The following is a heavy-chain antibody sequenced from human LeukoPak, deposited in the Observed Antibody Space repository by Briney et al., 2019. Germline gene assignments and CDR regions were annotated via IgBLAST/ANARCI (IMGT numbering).Heavy chain of an antibody. CDR2: IYYSGST. CDR3: ARDRSGSSGDYGMDV. Sequence: SGTLSLTCTVSGGSISSYYWGWIRQPPGKGLEWIGYIYYSGSTNYNPSLKGRVTISVDTSKNQFSLKLSSVTAADTAVYYCARDRSGSSGDYGMDVWGQGTTVTVSS. J-gene: IGHJ6*02. V-gene: IGHV4-59*01. CDR1: GGSISSYY. D-gene: IGHD1-26*01.